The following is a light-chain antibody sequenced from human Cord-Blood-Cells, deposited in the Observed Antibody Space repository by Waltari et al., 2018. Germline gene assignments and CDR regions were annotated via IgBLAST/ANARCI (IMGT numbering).Light chain of an antibody. J-gene: IGKJ2*01. CDR1: QSISSW. V-gene: IGKV1-5*01. CDR3: QQYNSYPYT. Sequence: DIQMTQSPSTLSASVGDRVTITCRASQSISSWLAWYQQKPVKAPKLLIYDASSLESGVPSRFIGSGSGTEFTLTISSLQPDDFATYYCQQYNSYPYTFGQGTKLEIK. CDR2: DAS.